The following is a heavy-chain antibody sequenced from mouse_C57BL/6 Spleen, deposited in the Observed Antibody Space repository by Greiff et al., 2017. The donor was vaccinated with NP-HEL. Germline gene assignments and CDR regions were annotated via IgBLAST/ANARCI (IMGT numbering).Heavy chain of an antibody. J-gene: IGHJ3*01. D-gene: IGHD1-1*01. CDR3: ARRYYGSRGWFAY. CDR2: ILPGSGST. Sequence: QVQLQQSGAELMKPGASVKLSCKATGYTFTGYWIEWVKQRPGHGLEWIGEILPGSGSTNYNEKFKGKATFTADKSSNTAYMQLSSLTTEDSAIYYCARRYYGSRGWFAYWGQGTLVTVSA. CDR1: GYTFTGYW. V-gene: IGHV1-9*01.